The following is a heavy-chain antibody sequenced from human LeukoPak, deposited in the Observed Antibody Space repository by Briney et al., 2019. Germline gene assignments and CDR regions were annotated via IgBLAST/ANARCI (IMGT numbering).Heavy chain of an antibody. CDR1: GGSFSGYS. CDR3: ARDMEYSSSH. D-gene: IGHD6-13*01. V-gene: IGHV4-34*01. Sequence: SETLSLTCAVYGGSFSGYSWSWIRQPPGEGLEWIGEINESETTNYKSSLKSRVTISVDTSKNQFSLKLKSVTAADTAVYYCARDMEYSSSHWSQGTVVTVSS. J-gene: IGHJ4*02. CDR2: INESETT.